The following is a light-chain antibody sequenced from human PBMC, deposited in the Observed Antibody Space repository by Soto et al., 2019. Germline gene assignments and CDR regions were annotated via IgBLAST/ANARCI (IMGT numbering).Light chain of an antibody. CDR1: QSVSSSY. CDR2: GAS. V-gene: IGKV3-20*01. CDR3: QQYGSSPLT. Sequence: EIVLTQSPGTLSLSPGERATLSCRASQSVSSSYLAWYQQKPGQAPRLLIYGASSMATGIPDRFSGSGSGTDFTLTISRLEPEDFAVYYCQQYGSSPLTFGGGNKVELK. J-gene: IGKJ4*01.